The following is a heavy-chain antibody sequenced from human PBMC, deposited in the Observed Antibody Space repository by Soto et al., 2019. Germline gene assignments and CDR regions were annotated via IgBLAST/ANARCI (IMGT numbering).Heavy chain of an antibody. J-gene: IGHJ6*02. V-gene: IGHV3-23*01. CDR3: AKDGTTAGIHYYGMDV. Sequence: VVLLSLCCGVAECTIISYGMNWISKTQDKGLEWVSTIGIGGDTYYADSVKGRFTISRDKSKNTLFLQMNSLRAEDTALYFCAKDGTTAGIHYYGMDVWGQGTTVTVSS. CDR1: ECTIISYG. D-gene: IGHD2-2*02. CDR2: IGIGGDT.